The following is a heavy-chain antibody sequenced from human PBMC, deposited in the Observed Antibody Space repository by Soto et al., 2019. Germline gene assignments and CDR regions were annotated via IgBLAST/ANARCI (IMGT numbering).Heavy chain of an antibody. D-gene: IGHD3-10*01. J-gene: IGHJ4*02. CDR2: ISGSGGST. CDR3: ATEGRMDRGVIISLPFDY. Sequence: EVQLLESGGGLVQPGGSLRLSCAASGFSFSSYAMSWVRQAPGKGLEWVSAISGSGGSTYYADSVKGRFTISRDNSKNKLYLQMDSLRAEDTAVYYGATEGRMDRGVIISLPFDYLCQGTLVTVSS. CDR1: GFSFSSYA. V-gene: IGHV3-23*01.